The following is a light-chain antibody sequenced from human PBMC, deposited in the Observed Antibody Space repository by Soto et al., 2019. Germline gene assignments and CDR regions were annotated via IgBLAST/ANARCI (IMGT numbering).Light chain of an antibody. CDR3: QQYGSSPLT. V-gene: IGKV3-20*01. J-gene: IGKJ4*01. CDR2: GAS. CDR1: QSVSSSY. Sequence: EIVLTQSPGTLSLSLGESATLSCRASQSVSSSYLAWYQQKPGQAPRLLIYGASSRATGIPDRFSGSGSGTDFTLTISRLEPEDFAVYYCQQYGSSPLTFGGGTKV.